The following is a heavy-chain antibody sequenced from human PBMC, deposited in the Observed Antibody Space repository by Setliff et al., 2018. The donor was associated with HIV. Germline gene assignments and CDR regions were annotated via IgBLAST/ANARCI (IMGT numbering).Heavy chain of an antibody. V-gene: IGHV4-4*07. CDR3: SRGPPFDR. CDR2: IYTSGST. J-gene: IGHJ2*01. CDR1: GGSISSYY. Sequence: KTSETLSLTCTVSGGSISSYYWSWIRQPAGKGLEWIGRIYTSGSTNYNPSLKSRVTVSVDTSQNQFSLKLTSVTAADTATYFCSRGPPFDRWGRGTLVTVSS.